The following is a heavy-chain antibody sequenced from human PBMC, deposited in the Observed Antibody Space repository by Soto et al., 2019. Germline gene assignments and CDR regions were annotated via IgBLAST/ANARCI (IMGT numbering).Heavy chain of an antibody. V-gene: IGHV1-69*01. D-gene: IGHD6-6*01. Sequence: QVQLVQSGAEVKKPGSSVKVSCKASGGTFGNYAINWVRQVPGHGLEWMGVISPIFGSPTYPHKFQGRVTFTADESTTSVYMELNSLRSDDTAVYFCARDLHSSGRTARPDYGMDVWGQGTSVTVSS. CDR1: GGTFGNYA. CDR2: ISPIFGSP. J-gene: IGHJ6*02. CDR3: ARDLHSSGRTARPDYGMDV.